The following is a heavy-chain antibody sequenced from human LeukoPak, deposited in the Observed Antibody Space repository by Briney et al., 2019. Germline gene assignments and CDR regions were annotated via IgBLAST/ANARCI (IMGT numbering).Heavy chain of an antibody. J-gene: IGHJ4*02. D-gene: IGHD5-12*01. CDR2: MKSDGSST. Sequence: GGSLRLSCAASGFTFSSYWMHWVRQAPGKGLVWVSRMKSDGSSTSYADSVKGRFTISRDNAKNTLYLQMNSLRAEDTAVYYCATVDIVATIPFDYWGQGTLVSVS. V-gene: IGHV3-74*01. CDR3: ATVDIVATIPFDY. CDR1: GFTFSSYW.